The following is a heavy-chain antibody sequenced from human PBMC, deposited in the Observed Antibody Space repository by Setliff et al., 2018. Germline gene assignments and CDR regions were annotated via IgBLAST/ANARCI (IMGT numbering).Heavy chain of an antibody. Sequence: ASVKVSCKTSAYSFSGYYIHWVRQAPGQGLEYMGWINPNSGGTNYAPKFQGRVTMTRDTSISTVYMEVSRLRSDDTAVYFCARDGDILTTYYIYYYYMDVWGKGTTVTVSS. CDR2: INPNSGGT. J-gene: IGHJ6*03. CDR3: ARDGDILTTYYIYYYYMDV. D-gene: IGHD3-9*01. V-gene: IGHV1-2*02. CDR1: AYSFSGYY.